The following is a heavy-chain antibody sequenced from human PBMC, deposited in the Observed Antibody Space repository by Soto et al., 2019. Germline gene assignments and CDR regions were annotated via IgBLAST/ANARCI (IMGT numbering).Heavy chain of an antibody. CDR2: IGPESGAT. V-gene: IGHV1-2*02. CDR1: GYTFTGHY. CDR3: GRGRSGQIVVFY. Sequence: ASVKVSFKAPGYTFTGHYIHWVRQAPEQGPEWMGEIGPESGATRYAQKFQGRVTMTRDTSITTVYMELNNLSPDDTAVYYCGRGRSGQIVVFYWGQGTLVTVSS. D-gene: IGHD1-26*01. J-gene: IGHJ4*02.